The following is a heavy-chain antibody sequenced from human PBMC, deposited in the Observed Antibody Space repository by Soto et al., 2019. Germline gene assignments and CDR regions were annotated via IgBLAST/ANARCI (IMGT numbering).Heavy chain of an antibody. V-gene: IGHV3-64*01. CDR2: ISSNGGST. CDR3: ARVIQLVRGRDLYYYYYYMDV. Sequence: PGGSLRLSCAASGFTFSSYAMHWVRQAPGKGLEYVSAISSNGGSTYYANSVKGRFTISRDNSKNTLYLQMGSLRAEDMAVYYCARVIQLVRGRDLYYYYYYMDVWGKGTTVTVSS. CDR1: GFTFSSYA. J-gene: IGHJ6*03. D-gene: IGHD6-13*01.